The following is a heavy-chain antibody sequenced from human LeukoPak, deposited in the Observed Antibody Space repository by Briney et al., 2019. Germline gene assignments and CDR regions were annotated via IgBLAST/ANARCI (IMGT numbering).Heavy chain of an antibody. V-gene: IGHV3-23*01. Sequence: PGGSLRLSCAASGFTFSSYAMSWVRQAPGKGLEWVSAISDSGGSTYYADSVKGRFTISRDNSKNTLYLQMNSLRAEDTAVYYCAKDRQWLVLGDYYYGMDVWGQGTTVTVSS. J-gene: IGHJ6*02. D-gene: IGHD6-19*01. CDR1: GFTFSSYA. CDR2: ISDSGGST. CDR3: AKDRQWLVLGDYYYGMDV.